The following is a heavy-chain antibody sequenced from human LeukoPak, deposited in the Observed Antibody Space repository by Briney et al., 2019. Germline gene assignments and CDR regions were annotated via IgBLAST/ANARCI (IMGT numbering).Heavy chain of an antibody. CDR2: IRYDGGNK. J-gene: IGHJ4*02. V-gene: IGHV3-30*02. D-gene: IGHD3-9*01. CDR1: GFTFSSYG. CDR3: AKDLYYDILTGYFTSASQYYFDY. Sequence: GGSLRLSCAASGFTFSSYGMSWVRQAPGKGLEWVAFIRYDGGNKYYADSVKGRFTISRDNSKNTLYLQMNSLRAEDTAVYYCAKDLYYDILTGYFTSASQYYFDYWGQGTLVTVSS.